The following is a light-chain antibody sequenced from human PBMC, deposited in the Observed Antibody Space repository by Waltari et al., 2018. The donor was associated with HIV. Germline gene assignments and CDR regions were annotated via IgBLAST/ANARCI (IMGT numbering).Light chain of an antibody. CDR1: SVDVGHSNF. CDR3: ASYTTSNTRV. CDR2: DVS. Sequence: QSALTQPASVSGSPGQPITISCTGPSVDVGHSNFVSWYQQHPGKVPRLMIYDVSNRASGVSNRFSGSKSGDTASLTISGLQPEDEADYYCASYTTSNTRVFGTGTEVTVV. J-gene: IGLJ1*01. V-gene: IGLV2-14*03.